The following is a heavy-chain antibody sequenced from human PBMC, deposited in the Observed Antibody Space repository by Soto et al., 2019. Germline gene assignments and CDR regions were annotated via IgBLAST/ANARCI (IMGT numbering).Heavy chain of an antibody. J-gene: IGHJ4*02. CDR1: RITFSNYG. Sequence: GGSLRLSCAASRITFSNYGMSWVRQAPGKGLEWVSAISGSGTSTYYADSVKGRFTISRDNSKNTLYLQMNSLRAEDTALYYCATFLWASCYFDWGRGTLVTVS. D-gene: IGHD2-15*01. CDR2: ISGSGTST. V-gene: IGHV3-23*01. CDR3: ATFLWASCYFD.